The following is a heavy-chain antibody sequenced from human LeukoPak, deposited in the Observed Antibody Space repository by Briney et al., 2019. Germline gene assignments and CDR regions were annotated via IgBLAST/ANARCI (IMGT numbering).Heavy chain of an antibody. Sequence: GESLKISRKGSGYSFTNYWIGWVRQMPGKGLEWMGIIYPGNSNTRYSPSFQGQVTISADKSISTAYLQWSSLKASDTAMYYCARCYNILTGYYPLSNWGQGTLVTVSS. CDR1: GYSFTNYW. CDR3: ARCYNILTGYYPLSN. CDR2: IYPGNSNT. J-gene: IGHJ4*02. V-gene: IGHV5-51*01. D-gene: IGHD3-9*01.